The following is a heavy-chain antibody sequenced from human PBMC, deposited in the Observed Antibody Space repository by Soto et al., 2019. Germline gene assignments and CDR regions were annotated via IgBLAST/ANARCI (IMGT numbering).Heavy chain of an antibody. CDR1: GDSVSSYSAA. CDR3: VRDRYSSSGWFDP. CDR2: TYYRSRFFS. D-gene: IGHD3-10*01. Sequence: SQTLSLTCALSGDSVSSYSAAWNWIRQSPSGGLEWLGRTYYRSRFFSDYAESVKSRIIINPDTSKNQFSLQLKSVTPEDTAVYYCVRDRYSSSGWFDPWGQGTPVTGLL. J-gene: IGHJ5*02. V-gene: IGHV6-1*01.